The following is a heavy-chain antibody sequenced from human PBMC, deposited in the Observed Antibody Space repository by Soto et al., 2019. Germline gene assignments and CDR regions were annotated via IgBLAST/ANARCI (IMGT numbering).Heavy chain of an antibody. V-gene: IGHV3-64*01. CDR3: ARETSNYYYYYMVV. CDR1: GFTFSSYA. Sequence: EVQLLESGGGLVQPGGSLRLSCAASGFTFSSYAMHWVRQAPGKGLEYVSAISSNGGSIYYANSVKGSFTSSRDNSKNTLYLHMGSLRAEDMAVYYCARETSNYYYYYMVVWGKGTTVTVSS. J-gene: IGHJ6*03. CDR2: ISSNGGSI.